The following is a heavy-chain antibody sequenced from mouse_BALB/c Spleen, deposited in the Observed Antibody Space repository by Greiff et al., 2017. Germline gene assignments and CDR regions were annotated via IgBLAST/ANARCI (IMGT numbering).Heavy chain of an antibody. CDR1: GFTFSSYA. CDR2: ISSGGSYT. CDR3: ARDQGDGYPWFAY. J-gene: IGHJ3*01. Sequence: EVQVVESGGGLVKPGGSLKLSCAASGFTFSSYAMSWVRQSPEKRLEWVAEISSGGSYTYYPDTVTGRFTISRDNAKNTLYLEMSSLRSEDTAMFYGARDQGDGYPWFAYWGQGTLVTVSA. V-gene: IGHV5-9-4*01. D-gene: IGHD2-3*01.